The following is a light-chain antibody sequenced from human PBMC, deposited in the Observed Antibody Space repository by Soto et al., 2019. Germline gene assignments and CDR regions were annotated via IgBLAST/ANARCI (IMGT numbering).Light chain of an antibody. J-gene: IGLJ1*01. Sequence: QSALAEPACVSVSPGQSITVSCTGTSSDIGSYDLVSWYQQHPGTAPKLIIYEVTKRPSGVSTRFSGSKSGNTASLTISGLQAVDEADYYCCSFADFTYVFGTGTKVTVL. CDR3: CSFADFTYV. CDR2: EVT. CDR1: SSDIGSYDL. V-gene: IGLV2-23*02.